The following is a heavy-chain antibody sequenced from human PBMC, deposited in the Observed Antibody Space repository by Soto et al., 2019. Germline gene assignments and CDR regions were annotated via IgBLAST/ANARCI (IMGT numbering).Heavy chain of an antibody. CDR3: ARVSGNGAGYYYRDV. V-gene: IGHV3-7*01. Sequence: GGSLRLSCAASGFTLKNYLMSWVRQAPGKGLEWVANIKQDGSDKYNVDSVKGRFTISRDNAKNSLHLQMDSLGVDDTAVYYCARVSGNGAGYYYRDVWGKGTTVTVSS. D-gene: IGHD1-1*01. J-gene: IGHJ6*03. CDR2: IKQDGSDK. CDR1: GFTLKNYL.